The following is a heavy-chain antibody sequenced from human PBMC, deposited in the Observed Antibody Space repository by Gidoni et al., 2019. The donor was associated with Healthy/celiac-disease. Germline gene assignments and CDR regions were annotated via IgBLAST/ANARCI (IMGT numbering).Heavy chain of an antibody. CDR1: GNTFTGYY. CDR2: INPNSGGT. CDR3: ARNLRLWESHLGY. D-gene: IGHD3-16*01. Sequence: VQLVQSRPEVKKPGASVNVACKASGNTFTGYYMHWVRQAPGQGLEWMGWINPNSGGTNYAQKFQGRVTMTRDTSISTAYMELSRLRSDDTAVYYCARNLRLWESHLGYWGQGTLVTVSS. V-gene: IGHV1-2*02. J-gene: IGHJ4*02.